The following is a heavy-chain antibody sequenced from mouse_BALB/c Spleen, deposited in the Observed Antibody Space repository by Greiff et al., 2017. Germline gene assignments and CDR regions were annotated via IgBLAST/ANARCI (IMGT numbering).Heavy chain of an antibody. Sequence: VKLMESGAELVRPGTSVKISCKASGYTFTNYWLGWVKQRPGHGLEWIGDIYPGGGYTNYNEKFKGKATLTADTSSSTAYMHLSILTSEESAVYSYERAITTGQGYCDVWGAGTTVTVSS. V-gene: IGHV1-63*02. CDR3: ERAITTGQGYCDV. CDR2: IYPGGGYT. D-gene: IGHD1-1*01. CDR1: GYTFTNYW. J-gene: IGHJ1*01.